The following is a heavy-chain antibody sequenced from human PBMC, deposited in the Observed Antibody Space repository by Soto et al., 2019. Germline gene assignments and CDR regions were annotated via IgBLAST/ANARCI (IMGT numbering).Heavy chain of an antibody. J-gene: IGHJ2*01. D-gene: IGHD7-27*01. CDR1: GFTFSNFA. V-gene: IGHV3-23*01. Sequence: GESLKISFAASGFTFSNFAMGWFLRAPGKGLEWVSAIGGTSGSTYYADSVKGRFTISRDNSKNTLSLQMNSLRAEDTAIYYCAKRRGDGYFDLWGRGTLVTVSS. CDR2: IGGTSGST. CDR3: AKRRGDGYFDL.